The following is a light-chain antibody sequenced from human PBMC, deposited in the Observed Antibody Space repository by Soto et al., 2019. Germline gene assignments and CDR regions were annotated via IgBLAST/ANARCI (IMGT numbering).Light chain of an antibody. Sequence: ENVLTQSPGTLSLSPGERATLSCRASQSVSSNLAWYQQKPGQAPRLLIYGSSSRATGIPDRFSGSGSGTDFTLTISRLEPVDFAVYYCQQYGSSPRTFGPGTKVEI. J-gene: IGKJ1*01. CDR3: QQYGSSPRT. CDR2: GSS. CDR1: QSVSSN. V-gene: IGKV3-20*01.